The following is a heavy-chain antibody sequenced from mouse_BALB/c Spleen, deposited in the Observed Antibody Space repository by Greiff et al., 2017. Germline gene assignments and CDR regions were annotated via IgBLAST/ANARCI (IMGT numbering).Heavy chain of an antibody. CDR1: GYAFSSYW. Sequence: LVESGAELVRPGSSVKISCKASGYAFSSYWMNWVKQRPGQGLEWIGQIYPGDGDTNYNGKFKGKATLTADKSSSTAYMQLSSLTSEDSAVYFCARTYFDYWGQGTTLTVSS. V-gene: IGHV1-80*01. CDR2: IYPGDGDT. J-gene: IGHJ2*01. CDR3: ARTYFDY.